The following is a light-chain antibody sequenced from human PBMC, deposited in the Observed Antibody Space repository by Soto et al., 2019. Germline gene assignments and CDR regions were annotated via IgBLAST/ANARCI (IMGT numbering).Light chain of an antibody. Sequence: GLKQSPGTLSLSTGERATLSCRASQSVSSSYVAWYQQQPGQAPRLLIYGASSRATGIPDRFSGSGSGTDFTLTISRLEPEDFAVYYCQQYGRPFGQG. V-gene: IGKV3-20*01. J-gene: IGKJ1*01. CDR1: QSVSSSY. CDR2: GAS. CDR3: QQYGRP.